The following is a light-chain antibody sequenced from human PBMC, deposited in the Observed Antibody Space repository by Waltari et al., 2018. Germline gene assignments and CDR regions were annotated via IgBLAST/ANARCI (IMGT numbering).Light chain of an antibody. V-gene: IGLV2-11*01. CDR3: CSYAGPDNHVV. Sequence: QSALTQPRSVSGSPAQSVTISCAGTSSAIGGYHDVSRYQQYPGKAPTLIIYDVNKRPPGVPDRFSGSKSGNTASLTISGLQTEDEADYYCCSYAGPDNHVVFGGGTKMTVL. CDR1: SSAIGGYHD. J-gene: IGLJ2*01. CDR2: DVN.